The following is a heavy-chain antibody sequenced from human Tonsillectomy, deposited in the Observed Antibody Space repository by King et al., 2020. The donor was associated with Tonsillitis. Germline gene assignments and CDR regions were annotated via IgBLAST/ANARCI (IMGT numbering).Heavy chain of an antibody. V-gene: IGHV3-23*03. J-gene: IGHJ4*02. CDR2: IYSGGSTT. Sequence: QLQESGGGLVQPGGSLTLSCVASGFTFTKYGMSWVRQAPGKGLEWVSVIYSGGSTTHYADSVKGRFTISRDNSKNTEYLQMKSLRVEDTAVYYCARFGGARFGKDYWGQGTLVTVSS. CDR1: GFTFTKYG. CDR3: ARFGGARFGKDY. D-gene: IGHD3-10*01.